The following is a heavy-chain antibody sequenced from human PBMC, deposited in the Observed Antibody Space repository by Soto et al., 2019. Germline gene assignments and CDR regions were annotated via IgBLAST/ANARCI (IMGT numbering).Heavy chain of an antibody. CDR2: ISAYNGNT. Sequence: GASVKVSCKASGGTFSSYGISWVRQAPGQGLEWMGWISAYNGNTNYAQKLQGRVTMTTDTSTSTAYMELRSLRSDDTAVYYCARASSIAAAGTYYYYGMDVWGQGTTVTVSS. CDR3: ARASSIAAAGTYYYYGMDV. CDR1: GGTFSSYG. J-gene: IGHJ6*02. V-gene: IGHV1-18*01. D-gene: IGHD6-13*01.